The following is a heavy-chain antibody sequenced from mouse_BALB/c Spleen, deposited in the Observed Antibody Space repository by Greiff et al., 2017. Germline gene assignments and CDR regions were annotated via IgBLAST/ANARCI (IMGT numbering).Heavy chain of an antibody. V-gene: IGHV3-8*02. CDR3: ARRGVVTYYFDY. D-gene: IGHD1-3*01. CDR2: ISYSGST. J-gene: IGHJ2*01. Sequence: EVKLEESGPSLVKPSQTLSLTCSVTGDSITSGYWNWIRKFPGNKLEYMGYISYSGSTYYNPSLKSRISITRDTSKNQYYLQLNSVTTEDTATYYCARRGVVTYYFDYWGQGTTLTVSS. CDR1: GDSITSGY.